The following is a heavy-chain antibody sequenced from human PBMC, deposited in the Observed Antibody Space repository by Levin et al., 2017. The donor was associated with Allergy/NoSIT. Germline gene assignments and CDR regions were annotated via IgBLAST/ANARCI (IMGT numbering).Heavy chain of an antibody. CDR1: GFTFSSSW. CDR2: INSDGSST. D-gene: IGHD3-16*01. V-gene: IGHV3-74*01. J-gene: IGHJ4*02. CDR3: ARDLISGGVDY. Sequence: LSLPCAASGFTFSSSWMHWVRQAPGKGLVWVSRINSDGSSTSYADSVKGRFTISRDNAKNTLYLQMNSLRAEDTAVYYCARDLISGGVDYWGQGTLVTVSS.